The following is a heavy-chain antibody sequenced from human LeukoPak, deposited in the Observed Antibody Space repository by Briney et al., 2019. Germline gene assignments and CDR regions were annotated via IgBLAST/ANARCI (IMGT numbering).Heavy chain of an antibody. CDR3: AKGGDYYGSGSYVDY. Sequence: GGSLRLSCAASGFTFSSYAMSWVRQAPGKGLEWVSAISDSGGSTYYADSVKGRFTISRDNSKNTLYLQMNSLRAEDTAVYYCAKGGDYYGSGSYVDYWGQGTLVTVSS. V-gene: IGHV3-23*01. CDR1: GFTFSSYA. J-gene: IGHJ4*02. D-gene: IGHD3-10*01. CDR2: ISDSGGST.